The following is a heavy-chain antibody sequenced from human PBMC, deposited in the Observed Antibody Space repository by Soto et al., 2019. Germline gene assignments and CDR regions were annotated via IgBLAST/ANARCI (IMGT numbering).Heavy chain of an antibody. V-gene: IGHV3-48*02. Sequence: GSLRLSCAASGFTFSSYSMNWVRQAPGKGLEWVSYISSSSSTIYYADSVKGRFTISRDNAKNSLYLQMNSLRDEDTAVYYCARSNPSLRITMILVFEDGMDVWGQGTTVTVSS. CDR1: GFTFSSYS. CDR3: ARSNPSLRITMILVFEDGMDV. CDR2: ISSSSSTI. J-gene: IGHJ6*02. D-gene: IGHD3-22*01.